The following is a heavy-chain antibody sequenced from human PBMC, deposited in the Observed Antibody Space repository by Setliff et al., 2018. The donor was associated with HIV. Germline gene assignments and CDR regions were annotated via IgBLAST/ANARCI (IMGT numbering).Heavy chain of an antibody. V-gene: IGHV3-23*01. CDR3: AKEDQRVTSVDY. CDR2: ISGSGSTT. CDR1: GFRFNIYA. J-gene: IGHJ4*02. D-gene: IGHD2-2*01. Sequence: PGGSLRLSCAASGFRFNIYAMTWVRQAPGKGLQWVSSISGSGSTTNYADSVKGRFTISRDNSKNTLFLQMNSLRSEDTAVYYCAKEDQRVTSVDYWGQGTPVTVSS.